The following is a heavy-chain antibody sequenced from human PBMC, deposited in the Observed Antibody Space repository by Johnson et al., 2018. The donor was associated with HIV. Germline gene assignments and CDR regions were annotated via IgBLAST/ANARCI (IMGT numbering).Heavy chain of an antibody. J-gene: IGHJ3*02. Sequence: QVQLVESGGGVVQPGRSLRLSCAASGFTFSSYAMHWVRQAPGKGLAWVAVISYDGSNKYYADSVKGRFTISRDNSKNTLYLQMNSLRAEDTAVYYCASDRKQWLVVGGGINDIWGQGTMVTVSS. V-gene: IGHV3-30*04. CDR1: GFTFSSYA. CDR3: ASDRKQWLVVGGGINDI. CDR2: ISYDGSNK. D-gene: IGHD6-19*01.